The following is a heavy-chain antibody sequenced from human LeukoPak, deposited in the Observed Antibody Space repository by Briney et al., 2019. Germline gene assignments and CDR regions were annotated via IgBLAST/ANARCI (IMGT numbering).Heavy chain of an antibody. CDR1: GGSFSSYY. J-gene: IGHJ6*04. CDR2: INHSGST. Sequence: SETLSLTCAVYGGSFSSYYWSWIRQPPGKGLEWIGEINHSGSTNYNPSLKSRVTISVDTSKNQFSLKLSSVTAADTAVYYCARGRDNRLVPQYGMDVWGKGTTVTVSS. V-gene: IGHV4-34*01. D-gene: IGHD1-1*01. CDR3: ARGRDNRLVPQYGMDV.